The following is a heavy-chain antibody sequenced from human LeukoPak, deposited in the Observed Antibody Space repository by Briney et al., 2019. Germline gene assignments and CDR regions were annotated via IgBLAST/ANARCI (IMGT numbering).Heavy chain of an antibody. CDR1: GFAFRSYA. D-gene: IGHD5-12*01. Sequence: GGSLRLSCTASGFAFRSYAMAWVRQAPGKGLEGVAAIGSDGDRFREDSVKGRFTISRDNSKSTLYLQMDNLRAEDTAVYFCAKSAGVATIYFDSWGQGALVTVSS. V-gene: IGHV3-23*01. CDR2: IGSDGDR. CDR3: AKSAGVATIYFDS. J-gene: IGHJ4*02.